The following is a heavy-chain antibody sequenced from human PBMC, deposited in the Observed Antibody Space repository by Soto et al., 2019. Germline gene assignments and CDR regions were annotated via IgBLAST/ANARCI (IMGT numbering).Heavy chain of an antibody. V-gene: IGHV1-46*01. CDR1: GYTFTSYY. J-gene: IGHJ4*02. D-gene: IGHD2-21*02. Sequence: ASVKVSCKASGYTFTSYYMHWVRQAPGQGLEWMGIINPSGGSTYYAQKFQGRVTMTRDTSTSTVYMELTSLRSEDTAMFYCARGGSMVVMTDGFDFWGQGTLVTVSS. CDR3: ARGGSMVVMTDGFDF. CDR2: INPSGGST.